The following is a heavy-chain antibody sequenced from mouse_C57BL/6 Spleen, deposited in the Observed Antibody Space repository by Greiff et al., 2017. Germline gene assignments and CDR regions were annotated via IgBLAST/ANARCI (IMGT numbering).Heavy chain of an antibody. V-gene: IGHV5-6*01. D-gene: IGHD1-1*02. J-gene: IGHJ1*03. Sequence: EVQLQESGGDLVKPGGSLKLSCAASGFTFSSYGMSWVRQTPDTRLEWVATISSGGSYTYYPDSVKGRFPLSSDHAKNTLYLQMSSLKSEDTAMYYCARDEYGGNYGIPWYFDVWGTGTTVTVSA. CDR3: ARDEYGGNYGIPWYFDV. CDR2: ISSGGSYT. CDR1: GFTFSSYG.